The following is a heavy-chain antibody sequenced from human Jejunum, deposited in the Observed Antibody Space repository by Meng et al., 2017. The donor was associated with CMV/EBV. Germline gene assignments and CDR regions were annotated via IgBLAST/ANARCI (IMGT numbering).Heavy chain of an antibody. J-gene: IGHJ4*02. Sequence: YDMNWVRQAPGTGLEWVSYINSNGRTSHYADSVKGRFTISRDNAKNSLYLQMNTLRADDTAVYYCARAMRTGYCSATNCRGHSFDYWGQGTPVTVSS. CDR3: ARAMRTGYCSATNCRGHSFDY. V-gene: IGHV3-48*03. CDR2: INSNGRTS. D-gene: IGHD2-15*01. CDR1: YD.